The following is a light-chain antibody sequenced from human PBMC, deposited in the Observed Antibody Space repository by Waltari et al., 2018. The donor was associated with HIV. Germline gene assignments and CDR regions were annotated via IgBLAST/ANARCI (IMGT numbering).Light chain of an antibody. CDR2: GDN. V-gene: IGLV6-57*03. CDR1: RGSIASNY. Sequence: NFMLTQPHSVSESPGKPVTVSCTRSRGSIASNYVQWYHQRPGSAPTAVIYGDNQRPSGVPDRSSGSIDSSSNSASLTISGLKTEDEADYYCQSYDSSNHAVFGGGTKLTVL. J-gene: IGLJ3*02. CDR3: QSYDSSNHAV.